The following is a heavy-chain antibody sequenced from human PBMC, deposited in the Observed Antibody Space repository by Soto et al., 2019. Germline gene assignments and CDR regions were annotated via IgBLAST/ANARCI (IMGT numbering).Heavy chain of an antibody. CDR1: GFSLSGDGVG. CDR2: IYWNNNK. J-gene: IGHJ3*02. Sequence: SGPTLVNPTQSLTLTCTVSGFSLSGDGVGVGWIRQPPGKALEWLALIYWNNNKRNRQSLKTRLTITNDTSINQVVLTMTNMDPVDTATYYCAHAFGGTSWPNDAFDIWGQGTVVTVSS. V-gene: IGHV2-5*01. CDR3: AHAFGGTSWPNDAFDI. D-gene: IGHD3-3*02.